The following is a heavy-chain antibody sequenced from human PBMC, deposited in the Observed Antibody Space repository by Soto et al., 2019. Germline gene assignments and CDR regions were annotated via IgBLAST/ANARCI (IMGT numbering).Heavy chain of an antibody. Sequence: GGTLILSCVFSGIPVSSSYMSLVRQAPGRGLEWVLVIYSGGTTYYADSVKGRFTISRDNSKNTLYLQMNTLRADDTAVYYCAKEVEENVNEPIPGDCWGQGNVVNVSA. V-gene: IGHV3-53*01. CDR3: AKEVEENVNEPIPGDC. CDR2: IYSGGTT. J-gene: IGHJ4*02. D-gene: IGHD1-1*01. CDR1: GIPVSSSY.